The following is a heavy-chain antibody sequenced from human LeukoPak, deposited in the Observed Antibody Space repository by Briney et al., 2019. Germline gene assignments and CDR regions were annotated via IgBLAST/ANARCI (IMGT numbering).Heavy chain of an antibody. CDR1: GFTFSSYA. CDR2: ILDSGYST. J-gene: IGHJ5*02. D-gene: IGHD1-26*01. V-gene: IGHV3-23*01. Sequence: PGGSLRLSCAASGFTFSSYAMSWVRQAPGKGLEWVSGILDSGYSTYYANSVKGRFTISRDNSNNTLYLQMNSLKTEDTAVYYCTTTIVGVTTWFDPWGQGTLVTVSS. CDR3: TTTIVGVTTWFDP.